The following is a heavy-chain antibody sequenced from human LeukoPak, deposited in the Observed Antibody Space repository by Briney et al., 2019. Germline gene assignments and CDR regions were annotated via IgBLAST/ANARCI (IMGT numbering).Heavy chain of an antibody. V-gene: IGHV1-8*01. J-gene: IGHJ5*02. CDR3: ARGGITMVRGVILKKGWLDP. CDR2: MNPNSGNT. CDR1: GYTFTSYD. Sequence: ASVKVSCKASGYTFTSYDINWVRQATGQGLEWMGWMNPNSGNTGYARKFQGRVTMTRNTSISTAYMELSSLRSEDTAVYYCARGGITMVRGVILKKGWLDPWGQGTLVTVSS. D-gene: IGHD3-10*01.